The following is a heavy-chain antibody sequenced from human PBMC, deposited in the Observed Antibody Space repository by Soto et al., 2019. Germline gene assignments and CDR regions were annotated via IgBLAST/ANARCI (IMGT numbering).Heavy chain of an antibody. J-gene: IGHJ4*02. CDR3: ARDRKSAAHDY. CDR2: INSDGSST. Sequence: LRLSCAASELTLGSSGLPWARQAPGKGLVWVSRINSDGSSTSYADSVKGRFTISRDNAKNTLYLQMNSLRAEDTAVYYCARDRKSAAHDYWGQGTLVTVSS. D-gene: IGHD6-13*01. V-gene: IGHV3-74*01. CDR1: ELTLGSSG.